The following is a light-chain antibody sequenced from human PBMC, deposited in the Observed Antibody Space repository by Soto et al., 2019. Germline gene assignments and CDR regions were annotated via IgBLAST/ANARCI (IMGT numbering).Light chain of an antibody. CDR1: QGTSNY. CDR3: QQLKSYPIT. V-gene: IGKV1-9*01. CDR2: AAS. Sequence: IQLTQSPAILSASLGDRVTITCRASQGTSNYVAWYQQKPGKAPKLLIYAASTLESGVPSRFSGSGAGTEFTLTISSLQSEDFATYYCQQLKSYPITFGQGTRLEIK. J-gene: IGKJ5*01.